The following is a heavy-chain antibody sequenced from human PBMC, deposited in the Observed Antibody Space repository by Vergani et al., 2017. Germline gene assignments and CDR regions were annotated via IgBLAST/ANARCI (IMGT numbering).Heavy chain of an antibody. V-gene: IGHV1-2*02. CDR1: GYIFTGYN. J-gene: IGHJ3*02. CDR2: INPNSGDT. D-gene: IGHD3-22*01. Sequence: QVQQVQSGAEVKKPGASVKVSCKASGYIFTGYNMHWVRQAPGQGLEWLGWINPNSGDTKYAQKFQGRFTMTRDTSINTAYMELSRLRSDDTAVYYCARGYHYGDSGYRNGLDIWGQGTVVTVSS. CDR3: ARGYHYGDSGYRNGLDI.